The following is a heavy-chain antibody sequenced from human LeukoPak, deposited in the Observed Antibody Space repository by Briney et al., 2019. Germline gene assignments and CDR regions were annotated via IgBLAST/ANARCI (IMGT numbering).Heavy chain of an antibody. D-gene: IGHD4-11*01. CDR3: ARDAQRGFDYSNSLEY. CDR1: GFTFNTYS. CDR2: IWSDGTNQ. V-gene: IGHV3-33*08. J-gene: IGHJ4*02. Sequence: GGSLRLSCAASGFTFNTYSMNWVRQAPGKGLEWVAVIWSDGTNQYYGDSVKGRFTISRDDSANTVYLQMNSLRPEDTGVYYCARDAQRGFDYSNSLEYWGQGTPVTVST.